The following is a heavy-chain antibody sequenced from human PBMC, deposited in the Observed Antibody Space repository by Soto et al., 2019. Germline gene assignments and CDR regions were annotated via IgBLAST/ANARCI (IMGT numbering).Heavy chain of an antibody. CDR1: GGTFSSYT. CDR3: ARDRQSDYYYYDMDV. D-gene: IGHD6-19*01. J-gene: IGHJ6*03. Sequence: QVQLVQSGAEVKKPGSSVKVSCKASGGTFSSYTISWVRQAPGQGLEWMGRIIPILGIANYAQKFQGRVTITADKSTSTAYMELSSLRSEDTAVYYCARDRQSDYYYYDMDVWGKGTPVTVSS. V-gene: IGHV1-69*08. CDR2: IIPILGIA.